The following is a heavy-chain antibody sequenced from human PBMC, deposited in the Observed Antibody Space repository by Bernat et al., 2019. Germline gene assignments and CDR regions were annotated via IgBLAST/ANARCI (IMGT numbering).Heavy chain of an antibody. CDR1: GFTFSSYG. CDR3: ARSPIAVDGPRYYYYYMDV. J-gene: IGHJ6*03. CDR2: IWYDGSNK. V-gene: IGHV3-33*08. Sequence: QVQLVESGGGVVQPGRSLRLSCAASGFTFSSYGMHWVRQAPGKGLEWVAVIWYDGSNKYYADSVKGRFTISRDNSKNTLYLQMNSLRAEDTAVYYCARSPIAVDGPRYYYYYMDVWGKGTTVTVSS. D-gene: IGHD6-19*01.